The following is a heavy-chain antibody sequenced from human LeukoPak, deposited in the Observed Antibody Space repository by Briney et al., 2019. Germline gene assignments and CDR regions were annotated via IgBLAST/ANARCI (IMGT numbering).Heavy chain of an antibody. CDR2: ISSSSSYT. Sequence: GGSLRLSCAAFGFTFSDYYMSWIRQAPGKGLEWVSYISSSSSYTNYADSVKGRFTISRDNAKNSLYLQMNSLRAEDTAVYYCARDLYGSGSYSNYYYGMDVWGKGTTVTVSS. CDR1: GFTFSDYY. V-gene: IGHV3-11*06. D-gene: IGHD3-10*01. CDR3: ARDLYGSGSYSNYYYGMDV. J-gene: IGHJ6*04.